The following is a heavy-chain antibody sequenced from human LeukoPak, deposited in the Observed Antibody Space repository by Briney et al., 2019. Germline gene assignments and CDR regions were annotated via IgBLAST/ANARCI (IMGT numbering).Heavy chain of an antibody. CDR3: ARETTVTAFDY. Sequence: GGSLRLSCAASGFTFSDYYMSWIRQAPGKGLEWVSYISGSGSTIYYADSVKGRFTISRDNAKNSLYLQMNSLRAEDTAVYYCARETTVTAFDYWGQGTLVTVSS. CDR1: GFTFSDYY. V-gene: IGHV3-11*04. J-gene: IGHJ4*02. CDR2: ISGSGSTI. D-gene: IGHD4-11*01.